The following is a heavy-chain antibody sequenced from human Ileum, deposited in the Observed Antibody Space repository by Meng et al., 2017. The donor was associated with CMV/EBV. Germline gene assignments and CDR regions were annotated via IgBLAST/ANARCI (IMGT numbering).Heavy chain of an antibody. J-gene: IGHJ4*02. CDR3: ARDNWGSDY. CDR2: INTYTGDT. D-gene: IGHD7-27*01. V-gene: IGHV1-2*06. CDR1: GSSFTVYT. Sequence: RVSCTTSGSSFTVYTIHWARQAPGQGLEWMGRINTYTGDTYYAQKFRGRVTMTRDTSISTAYMELSGLRSDDTAIYYCARDNWGSDYWGQGTLVTVSS.